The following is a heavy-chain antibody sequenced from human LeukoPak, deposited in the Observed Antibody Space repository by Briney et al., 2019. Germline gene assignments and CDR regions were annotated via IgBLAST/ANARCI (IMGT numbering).Heavy chain of an antibody. V-gene: IGHV3-7*01. J-gene: IGHJ4*02. Sequence: PGGSLRLSCAASGFTFSVYWMTWVRQAPGKGLEWVANIKQDGSEKYYVDSVKGRFTISRDNAKNSLHLQMNSLRAEDTAVYYCARDPQYCAGDCHYGRFDYWGQGTLVTVSS. D-gene: IGHD2-21*02. CDR3: ARDPQYCAGDCHYGRFDY. CDR2: IKQDGSEK. CDR1: GFTFSVYW.